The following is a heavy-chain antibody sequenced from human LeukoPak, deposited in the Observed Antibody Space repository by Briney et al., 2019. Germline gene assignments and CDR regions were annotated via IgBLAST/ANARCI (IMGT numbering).Heavy chain of an antibody. CDR2: MSPTTGNT. J-gene: IGHJ4*02. V-gene: IGHV1-8*01. D-gene: IGHD1-26*01. CDR1: GYTFTNFD. CDR3: ARGEAVVGIY. Sequence: ASVKVSCKASGYTFTNFDINWERQATGQGLEWLGWMSPTTGNTGYAQKFQGRVTMTRDTSISTAYMELSSLRSEDTAVYYCARGEAVVGIYWRQGTPVTVSS.